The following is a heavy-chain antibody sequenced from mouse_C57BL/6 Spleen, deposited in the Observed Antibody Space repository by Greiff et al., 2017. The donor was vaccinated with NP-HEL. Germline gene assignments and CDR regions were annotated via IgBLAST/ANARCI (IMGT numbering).Heavy chain of an antibody. CDR2: ISDGGGYT. CDR1: GFTFTSYS. D-gene: IGHD2-2*01. J-gene: IGHJ2*01. Sequence: EVHLVESGGGLVKPGASLKLSCAASGFTFTSYSMSWVRQTPEKRLEWVATISDGGGYTYYPDNVKGRFTISRDNAKNNLYLQMSHLKSEDTAMYYCAREGYYYGYDYWGQGTTLTVSA. V-gene: IGHV5-4*01. CDR3: AREGYYYGYDY.